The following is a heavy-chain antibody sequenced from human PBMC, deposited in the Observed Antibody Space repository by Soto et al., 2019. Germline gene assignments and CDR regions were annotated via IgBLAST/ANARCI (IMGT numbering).Heavy chain of an antibody. D-gene: IGHD3-22*01. Sequence: GGSLRLSCAASGFTFSSYAMHWVRQAPGKGLEWVAVISYDGSNKYYADSVKGRFTISRDNSKNTLYLQMNSLRAEDTAVYYCARAHQAAGYYYDSSGSHPVGYWGQGTLVTVSS. CDR2: ISYDGSNK. CDR1: GFTFSSYA. J-gene: IGHJ4*02. CDR3: ARAHQAAGYYYDSSGSHPVGY. V-gene: IGHV3-30-3*01.